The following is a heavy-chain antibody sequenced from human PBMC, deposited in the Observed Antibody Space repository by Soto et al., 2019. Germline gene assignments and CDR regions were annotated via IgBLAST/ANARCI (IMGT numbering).Heavy chain of an antibody. D-gene: IGHD6-13*01. J-gene: IGHJ4*02. CDR1: GFTFSTYG. V-gene: IGHV3-30*18. Sequence: GGSLRLSCAASGFTFSTYGMHWVRQAPGKGLEWVAVISYDGGNKYYADPVKGRFAISRDNSKNTLSLQMNSLRTEDTAVYYCAKDADMAAAGYYFDYWGQGTLVTVSS. CDR2: ISYDGGNK. CDR3: AKDADMAAAGYYFDY.